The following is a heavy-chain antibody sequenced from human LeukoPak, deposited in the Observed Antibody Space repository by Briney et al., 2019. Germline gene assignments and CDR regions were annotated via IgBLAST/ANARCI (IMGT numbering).Heavy chain of an antibody. Sequence: GGSLRLSCAASGFTFSSYWMHWVRQAPGKGLVWVSRINSDGSSTSYADSVKGRFTISRDNAKNTLYLQMNSLRAEDTAVYYCARVRYSSGWTFDYWGQGTLVTVSS. J-gene: IGHJ4*02. V-gene: IGHV3-74*01. CDR3: ARVRYSSGWTFDY. CDR1: GFTFSSYW. D-gene: IGHD6-19*01. CDR2: INSDGSST.